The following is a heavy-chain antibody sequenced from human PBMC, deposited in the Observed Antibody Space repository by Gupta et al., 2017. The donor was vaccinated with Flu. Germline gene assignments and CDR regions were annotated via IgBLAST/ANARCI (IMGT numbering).Heavy chain of an antibody. CDR2: ISRDGSDK. J-gene: IGHJ4*02. CDR1: GFPFSTYA. CDR3: AKDPSVAAVYYFDY. D-gene: IGHD6-13*01. V-gene: IGHV3-30*18. Sequence: QVQLVESGGGVVQPGGSLRLSCAASGFPFSTYAMHWVRQAPGKGLEWVAGISRDGSDKHHADSVKGRFTISRDNSKSTLYLQMNSLRTEDTAVYYCAKDPSVAAVYYFDYWGQGTLVTVSS.